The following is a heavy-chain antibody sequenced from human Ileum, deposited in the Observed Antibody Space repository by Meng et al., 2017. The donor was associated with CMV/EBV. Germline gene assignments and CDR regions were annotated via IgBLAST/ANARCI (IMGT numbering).Heavy chain of an antibody. Sequence: GGSLRLSCAASGFTFRDYYMTWIRQAPGKGLEWVSYISASGTTIYYADSVKGRFTISRDNAKNSLYLQMNSLRAEDTAVYYCARSPKEEAAGSWGQGTLVTVSS. V-gene: IGHV3-11*04. D-gene: IGHD6-25*01. CDR2: ISASGTTI. CDR3: ARSPKEEAAGS. CDR1: GFTFRDYY. J-gene: IGHJ4*02.